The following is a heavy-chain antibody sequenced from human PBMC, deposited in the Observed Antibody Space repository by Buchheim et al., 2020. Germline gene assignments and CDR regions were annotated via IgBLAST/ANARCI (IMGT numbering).Heavy chain of an antibody. CDR3: ARQALSSGWFLGFDY. J-gene: IGHJ4*02. CDR1: GGSFSGYY. Sequence: QVQLQQWGAGLLKPSETLSLTCAVYGGSFSGYYWSWIRQPPGKGLEWIGEINHSGSTNYNPSLKSRVTISVDTSKNQFSLKLSSVTAADTAVYYCARQALSSGWFLGFDYWGQGTL. D-gene: IGHD6-19*01. CDR2: INHSGST. V-gene: IGHV4-34*01.